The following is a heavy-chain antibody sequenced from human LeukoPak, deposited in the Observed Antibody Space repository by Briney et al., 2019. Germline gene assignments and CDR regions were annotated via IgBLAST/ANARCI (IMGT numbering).Heavy chain of an antibody. J-gene: IGHJ4*02. CDR3: TTADYIGGTCYFN. Sequence: GGSLRLSCAASGFTFSHAWMSGVRQAPGKGREWVGRLKSKTDGGTTDYAAPVKGRFTISRDDSKNTLYLQMNNLKTEDTGTYYCTTADYIGGTCYFNWGQGTLVTVSS. V-gene: IGHV3-15*01. CDR2: LKSKTDGGTT. CDR1: GFTFSHAW. D-gene: IGHD2-15*01.